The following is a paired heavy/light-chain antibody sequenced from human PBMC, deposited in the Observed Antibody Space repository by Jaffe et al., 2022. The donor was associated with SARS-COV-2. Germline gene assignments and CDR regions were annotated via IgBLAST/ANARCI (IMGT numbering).Heavy chain of an antibody. CDR3: ARELYCDNDKCYTIDN. CDR1: GYTFRNYL. J-gene: IGHJ4*02. Sequence: QVQLVQSGSELKKPGASVKVSCKASGYTFRNYLLNWVRQVPGQGLEWMGWINTNNGNPTYAQGFTGRFVFSLDPSVSTAYLQISSLRAEDTAVYYCARELYCDNDKCYTIDNWGQGTLVTVSS. D-gene: IGHD2-2*02. V-gene: IGHV7-4-1*02. CDR2: INTNNGNP.
Light chain of an antibody. V-gene: IGKV3-20*01. J-gene: IGKJ2*01. CDR1: QYVSSDY. Sequence: EIVLTQSPGTLSLSPGERATLSCRASQYVSSDYLAWFQQRPGQAPRLLISGASSRATGIPDRFSGSGSGTDFTLTVSRLEPEDFAVYYCQQYASSPTTFGQGTKLEIK. CDR2: GAS. CDR3: QQYASSPTT.